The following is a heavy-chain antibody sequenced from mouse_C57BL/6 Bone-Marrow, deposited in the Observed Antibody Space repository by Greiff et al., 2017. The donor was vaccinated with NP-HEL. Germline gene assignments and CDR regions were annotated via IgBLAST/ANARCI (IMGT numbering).Heavy chain of an antibody. CDR1: GFTFSDYG. Sequence: EVKLVESGGGLVKPGGSLKLSCAASGFTFSDYGMHWVRQAPEKGLEWVAYISSGSSTIYYADTVQGRVTIARDNAKNTLFLQMTSLRSEDTAMDYCARNYGSSSYAMDYWGQGTSVTVSS. CDR3: ARNYGSSSYAMDY. J-gene: IGHJ4*01. V-gene: IGHV5-17*01. D-gene: IGHD1-1*01. CDR2: ISSGSSTI.